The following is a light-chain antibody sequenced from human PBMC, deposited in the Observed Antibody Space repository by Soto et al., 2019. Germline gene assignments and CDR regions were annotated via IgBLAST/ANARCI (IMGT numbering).Light chain of an antibody. CDR3: TSYTSTSTLV. J-gene: IGLJ2*01. CDR1: SNDVGANNY. CDR2: EAA. V-gene: IGLV2-14*01. Sequence: QSALTQPASVSGSPRRSITISCTGTSNDVGANNYVSWYQHHPGKAPKILIYEAANRPSGVSHRFSGSKSGNTASLTISGLQAEDEADYFCTSYTSTSTLVFGGGTKLTVL.